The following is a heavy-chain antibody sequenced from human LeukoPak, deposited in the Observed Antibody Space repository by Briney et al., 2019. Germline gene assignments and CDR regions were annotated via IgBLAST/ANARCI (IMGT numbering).Heavy chain of an antibody. CDR2: ISSSGSTI. CDR3: AREGDLGAFDI. J-gene: IGHJ3*02. Sequence: GGSLRLSCAASGFTFSSYEMNWVRQAPGKGLEWVSYISSSGSTIYYADSVKGRFTTSRENAKNSLYLQMNSLRAGDTAVYYCAREGDLGAFDIWGQGTMVTVSS. D-gene: IGHD3-16*01. CDR1: GFTFSSYE. V-gene: IGHV3-48*03.